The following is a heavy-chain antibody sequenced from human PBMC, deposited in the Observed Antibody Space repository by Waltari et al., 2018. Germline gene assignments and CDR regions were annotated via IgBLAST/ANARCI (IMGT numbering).Heavy chain of an antibody. J-gene: IGHJ6*04. CDR1: DYY. Sequence: DYYMSWIRQAPGKGLERVSYISNSDRTIYYADSVKGRFTISRDNANNSVYLQMNSLRAEDTAVYYCARDQFPGIAVAPYYYSGMDVWGKGTTVTVSS. CDR2: ISNSDRTI. CDR3: ARDQFPGIAVAPYYYSGMDV. D-gene: IGHD6-19*01. V-gene: IGHV3-11*04.